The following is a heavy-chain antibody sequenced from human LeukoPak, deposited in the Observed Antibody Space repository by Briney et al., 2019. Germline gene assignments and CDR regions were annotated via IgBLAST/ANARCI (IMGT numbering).Heavy chain of an antibody. V-gene: IGHV3-7*01. CDR3: ARDSNWNGADY. D-gene: IGHD1-20*01. CDR1: GFTFSSSW. J-gene: IGHJ4*02. Sequence: GGSLRLSCAASGFTFSSSWMSWVRQAPGKELEGVANIKEDGSEKYYVDSVKGRFTISRDNAKNSLFLQMNSLRAEDTAVYYCARDSNWNGADYWGQGTLVTVSS. CDR2: IKEDGSEK.